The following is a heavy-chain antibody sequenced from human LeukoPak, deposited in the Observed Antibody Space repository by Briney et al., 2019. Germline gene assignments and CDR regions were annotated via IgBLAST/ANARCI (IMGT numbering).Heavy chain of an antibody. Sequence: ASETLSLTCTVSGGSISSGGYYWSWIRQHPGKGLEWIGYIYYSGSTYYNPSLKSRVTISVDTSKNQFPLKLSSVTAADTAVYYCARAPRKKTGVYYYYGMDVWGKGTTVTVSS. CDR2: IYYSGST. V-gene: IGHV4-31*03. CDR3: ARAPRKKTGVYYYYGMDV. D-gene: IGHD7-27*01. CDR1: GGSISSGGYY. J-gene: IGHJ6*04.